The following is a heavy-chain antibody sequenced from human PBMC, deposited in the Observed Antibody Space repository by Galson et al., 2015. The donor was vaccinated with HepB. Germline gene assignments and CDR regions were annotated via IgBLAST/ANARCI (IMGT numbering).Heavy chain of an antibody. J-gene: IGHJ3*02. Sequence: SLRLSCAASGFTFSSYAMHWVRQAPGKGLEWVAVISYDGSNKYYADSVKGRFTISRDNSKNTLYLQMNSLRAEDTAVYYCARAHLPEYRRVAFDIWGQGTMVTVSS. V-gene: IGHV3-30*04. CDR1: GFTFSSYA. CDR3: ARAHLPEYRRVAFDI. CDR2: ISYDGSNK. D-gene: IGHD1-14*01.